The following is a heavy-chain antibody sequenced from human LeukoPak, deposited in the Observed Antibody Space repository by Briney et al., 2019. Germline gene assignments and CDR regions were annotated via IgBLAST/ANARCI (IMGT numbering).Heavy chain of an antibody. CDR1: GGSISSGDYY. D-gene: IGHD5-12*01. Sequence: PSQTLSLTCTVSGGSISSGDYYWSWIRQPPGKGLEWIGYIYYSGSTYYNPSLKSRVTISVDTSENQFSLKLSSVTAADTVVYYCARDNSGFMDDYWGQGTLVTVSS. CDR3: ARDNSGFMDDY. V-gene: IGHV4-30-4*01. J-gene: IGHJ4*02. CDR2: IYYSGST.